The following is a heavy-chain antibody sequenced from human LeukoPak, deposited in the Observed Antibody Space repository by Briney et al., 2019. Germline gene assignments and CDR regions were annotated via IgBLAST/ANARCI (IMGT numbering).Heavy chain of an antibody. V-gene: IGHV1-69*06. Sequence: GASVKVSCKASGYTFTSYGISWVRQAPGQGLEWMGGIIPIFGTANYAQKFQGRVTITADKSTSTAYMELSSLRSEDTAVYYCASALHYDSSGWTQISSFDYWGQGTLVTVSS. D-gene: IGHD3-22*01. CDR1: GYTFTSYG. J-gene: IGHJ4*02. CDR2: IIPIFGTA. CDR3: ASALHYDSSGWTQISSFDY.